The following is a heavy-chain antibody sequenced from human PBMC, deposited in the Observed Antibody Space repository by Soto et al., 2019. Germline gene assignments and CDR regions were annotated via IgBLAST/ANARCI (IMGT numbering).Heavy chain of an antibody. V-gene: IGHV4-61*08. CDR3: ALNTAMGAFDY. J-gene: IGHJ4*02. D-gene: IGHD5-18*01. CDR2: IYYSGST. Sequence: PSETLSLTCAVSGGSLRSGGYSWSWVRQPPGKGLEWIGYIYYSGSTNYNPSLKSRVTISVDTSKNQFSLKLSSVTAADTAVYYCALNTAMGAFDYWGQGTLVTVSS. CDR1: GGSLRSGGYS.